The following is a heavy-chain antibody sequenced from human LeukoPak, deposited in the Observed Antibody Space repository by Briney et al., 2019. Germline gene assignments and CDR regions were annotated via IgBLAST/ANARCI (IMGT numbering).Heavy chain of an antibody. CDR2: IYTSGST. D-gene: IGHD3-3*01. CDR1: GGSISSGSYY. CDR3: ARERERFFLPAYMDV. V-gene: IGHV4-61*02. J-gene: IGHJ6*03. Sequence: SETLSLTCTVSGGSISSGSYYWSWIRQPAGKGLEWIGRIYTSGSTNYNPSLKSRVTISVDTSKNQFSLKLSSVTAADTAVYYCARERERFFLPAYMDVWGKGTTVTVSS.